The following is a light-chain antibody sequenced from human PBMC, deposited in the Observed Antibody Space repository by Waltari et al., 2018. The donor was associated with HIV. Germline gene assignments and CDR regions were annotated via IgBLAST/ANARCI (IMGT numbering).Light chain of an antibody. J-gene: IGLJ2*01. CDR1: SSPVGGYNS. CDR2: EVI. V-gene: IGLV2-8*01. CDR3: SSYAGSNNLV. Sequence: QSALTQPPSASGSPGPSVTISCTGTSSPVGGYNSVPWYQQHPGNAPKLMIYEVIKRPSGVPDRFSGSKSGNTASLTVSGLQAEDEADYYCSSYAGSNNLVFGGGTKLTVL.